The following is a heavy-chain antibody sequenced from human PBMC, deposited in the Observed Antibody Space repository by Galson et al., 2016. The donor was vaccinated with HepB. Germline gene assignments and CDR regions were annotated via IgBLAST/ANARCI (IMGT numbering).Heavy chain of an antibody. D-gene: IGHD1-1*01. Sequence: QSGAEVKKPGESLKISCKASGYSFTTHWIAWVRQMPGKGLEWMGIIWPGDSDTRYSPSFQGQVTISADKSITTAYLPWSTLKASDTAMYYCARQRRNYGMDVWGQGTAVTVSS. J-gene: IGHJ6*02. CDR1: GYSFTTHW. CDR3: ARQRRNYGMDV. V-gene: IGHV5-51*01. CDR2: IWPGDSDT.